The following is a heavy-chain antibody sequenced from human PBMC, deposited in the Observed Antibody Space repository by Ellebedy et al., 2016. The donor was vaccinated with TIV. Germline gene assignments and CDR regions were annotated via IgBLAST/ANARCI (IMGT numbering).Heavy chain of an antibody. J-gene: IGHJ2*01. D-gene: IGHD2-21*01. CDR3: ARGARGLRYFDL. CDR1: GFTFSRHS. Sequence: GGSLRLSCVVSGFTFSRHSMHWVRQAPGKGLEWVAVISYDVTNKFYRDSVTGRFSISRDNSKNSLYLQMNSLRAEDTAVYYCARGARGLRYFDLWGHGALVTVSS. V-gene: IGHV3-30*04. CDR2: ISYDVTNK.